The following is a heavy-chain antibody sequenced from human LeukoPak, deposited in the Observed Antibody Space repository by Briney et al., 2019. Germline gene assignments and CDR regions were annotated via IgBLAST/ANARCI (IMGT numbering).Heavy chain of an antibody. Sequence: PSETLSLICTVSGGSISSYYWSWIRQPAGKGLEWIGRIYTSRSTNYNPSLKSRVTMSVDTSKNQFSLKLSSVTAADTAVYYCARDTGGVTYYDFWSGYYRSYYFDYWGQGTLVTVSS. D-gene: IGHD3-3*01. CDR3: ARDTGGVTYYDFWSGYYRSYYFDY. CDR1: GGSISSYY. J-gene: IGHJ4*02. CDR2: IYTSRST. V-gene: IGHV4-4*07.